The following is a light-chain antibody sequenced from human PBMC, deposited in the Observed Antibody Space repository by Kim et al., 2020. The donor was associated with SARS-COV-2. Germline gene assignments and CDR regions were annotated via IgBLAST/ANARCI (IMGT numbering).Light chain of an antibody. V-gene: IGLV3-21*04. CDR3: QVWGSSSDHL. J-gene: IGLJ7*01. CDR1: NIGSKS. Sequence: SYELTQPPSVSVAPGKTARITCGGNNIGSKSVHWYQQKPGQAPVLVIYYNSDRPSGIPERFSGSNSGNTATLTISRVEAGDEAEYYCQVWGSSSDHLFGG. CDR2: YNS.